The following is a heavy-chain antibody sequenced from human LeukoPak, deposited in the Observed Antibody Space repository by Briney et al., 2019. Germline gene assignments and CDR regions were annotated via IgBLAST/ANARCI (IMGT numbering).Heavy chain of an antibody. CDR3: ARSFPGSYYSNNYNWFDP. J-gene: IGHJ5*02. V-gene: IGHV4-61*01. D-gene: IGHD3-10*01. CDR1: GGSISSSSYY. CDR2: ISYSGST. Sequence: PSETLSLTCTVSGGSISSSSYYWSWIRQPPGKGLEWIGYISYSGSTNHNPSLKSRVTISVDTSKNQFSLKLSSVTAEDTAVYYCARSFPGSYYSNNYNWFDPWGQGTLVTVSS.